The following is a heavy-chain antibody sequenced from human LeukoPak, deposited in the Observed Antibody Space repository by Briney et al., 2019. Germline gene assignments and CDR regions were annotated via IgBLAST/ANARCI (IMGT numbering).Heavy chain of an antibody. CDR2: IYYSGST. J-gene: IGHJ6*02. V-gene: IGHV4-39*01. CDR1: GGSISSSSYY. Sequence: SETLSLTCTVSGGSISSSSYYWGWIRQPPGKGLEWIGSIYYSGSTYYNPSLKSRVTISVDTSKNQFSLKLSSVTAADTAVYYCARTYSNSWYYYYGMDVWGQGTTVTVSS. CDR3: ARTYSNSWYYYYGMDV. D-gene: IGHD6-13*01.